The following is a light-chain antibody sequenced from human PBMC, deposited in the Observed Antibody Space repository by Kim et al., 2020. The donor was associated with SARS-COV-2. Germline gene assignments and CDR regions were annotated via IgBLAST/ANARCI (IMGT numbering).Light chain of an antibody. CDR1: QSVSSSY. Sequence: PGERVTISCRASQSVSSSYLTWYQQKPGQAPRLLIYGASTRATGIPARFSGSGSGTDFTLTISSLQPEDFAVYYCQQDYNLITFGGGTKVDI. CDR3: QQDYNLIT. V-gene: IGKV3D-7*01. J-gene: IGKJ4*01. CDR2: GAS.